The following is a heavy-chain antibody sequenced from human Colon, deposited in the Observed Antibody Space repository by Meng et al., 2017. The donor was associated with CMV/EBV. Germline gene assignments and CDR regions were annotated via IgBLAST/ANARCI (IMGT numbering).Heavy chain of an antibody. CDR2: IYFRGDT. D-gene: IGHD2-15*01. V-gene: IGHV4-39*07. J-gene: IGHJ5*01. Sequence: SETLSLTCTVSGFSFSTSTYYWAWLRQPPGRGLEWIGSIYFRGDTYYNPSLKSRVAMSLDTSKSQFSLNLTSVTAADTAMYYCAREGYPGGSEFGPWGQGTLVTVSS. CDR1: GFSFSTSTYY. CDR3: AREGYPGGSEFGP.